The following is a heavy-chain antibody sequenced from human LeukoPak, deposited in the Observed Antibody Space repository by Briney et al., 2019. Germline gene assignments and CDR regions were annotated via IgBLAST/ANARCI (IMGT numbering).Heavy chain of an antibody. CDR2: ISGSGDST. Sequence: GGSLRLSCAASGFTLSTYAMSWVRQAPGKGLEWVSSISGSGDSTYYGDSVKGRFTISRDNSKNTLFLQMNSLRAEDTAVYYCAKWARNYGDYRAFDYWGQGTLVTVSS. V-gene: IGHV3-23*01. CDR3: AKWARNYGDYRAFDY. J-gene: IGHJ4*02. D-gene: IGHD4-17*01. CDR1: GFTLSTYA.